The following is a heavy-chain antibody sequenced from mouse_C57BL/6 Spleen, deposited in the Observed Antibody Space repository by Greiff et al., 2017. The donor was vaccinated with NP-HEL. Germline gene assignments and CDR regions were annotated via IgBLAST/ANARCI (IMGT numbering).Heavy chain of an antibody. D-gene: IGHD1-1*01. CDR3: ARVSYYGSSYEWYVDV. CDR1: GYAFSSSW. V-gene: IGHV1-82*01. J-gene: IGHJ1*03. CDR2: IYPGDGDT. Sequence: QVQLQQSGPELVKPGASVKISCKASGYAFSSSWMNWVKQRPGKGLEWIGRIYPGDGDTNYNGKFKGKATLTADKSSSTAYMQLSSLTSEDSAVYFCARVSYYGSSYEWYVDVWGTGTTVTVSS.